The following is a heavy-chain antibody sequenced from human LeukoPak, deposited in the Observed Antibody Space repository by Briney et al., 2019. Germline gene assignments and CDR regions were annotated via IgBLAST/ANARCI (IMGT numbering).Heavy chain of an antibody. V-gene: IGHV4-4*07. D-gene: IGHD3-22*01. CDR3: ARGGYDSSGYYNYFGY. Sequence: SETLSLTCTVSGGSISSYYWSWIRQPAGKGLEWIGRIYTSGSTNYNPSLKSRVTISVDKSKNQFSLKLSSVTAADTAVYYCARGGYDSSGYYNYFGYWGQGTLVTVSS. J-gene: IGHJ4*02. CDR1: GGSISSYY. CDR2: IYTSGST.